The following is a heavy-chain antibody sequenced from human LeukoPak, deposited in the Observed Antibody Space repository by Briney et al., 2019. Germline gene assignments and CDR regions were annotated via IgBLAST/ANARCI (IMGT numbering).Heavy chain of an antibody. CDR3: ARGYSSGPLDFDH. D-gene: IGHD6-19*01. CDR2: INYSGNT. J-gene: IGHJ4*02. CDR1: GVSISSYY. Sequence: SETLCLTCAVSGVSISSYYWSWIRQPPGKGLEWIGYINYSGNTNYNPSLKSRVTISVDTSKSQFALKLSSVTAADTAVYYCARGYSSGPLDFDHWGQGTLVTVSS. V-gene: IGHV4-59*01.